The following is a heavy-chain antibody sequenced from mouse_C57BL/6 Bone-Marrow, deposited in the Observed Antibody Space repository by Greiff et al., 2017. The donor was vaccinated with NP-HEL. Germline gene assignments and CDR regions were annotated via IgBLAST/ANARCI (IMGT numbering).Heavy chain of an antibody. D-gene: IGHD2-5*01. CDR3: AREDSNYRFAY. J-gene: IGHJ3*01. Sequence: VQLQQSGAELMKPGASVKLSCKATGYTFTGYWMHWVKQRPGQGLEWIGNINPSNGGTNYNEKFKSKATLTVDKSSSTAYMQLSSLTSEDSAVYYCAREDSNYRFAYWGQGTLVTVSA. CDR2: INPSNGGT. CDR1: GYTFTGYW. V-gene: IGHV1-53*01.